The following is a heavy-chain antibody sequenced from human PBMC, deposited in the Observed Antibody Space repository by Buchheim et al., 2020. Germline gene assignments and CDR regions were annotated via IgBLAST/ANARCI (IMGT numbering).Heavy chain of an antibody. CDR2: LYYTGST. CDR1: GGSITSTSHY. CDR3: ARQGPTPKDFDY. V-gene: IGHV4-39*01. Sequence: QLQLQESGPGLVKPSETLSPTCTVSGGSITSTSHYWGWIRQPPGKGLEWIGSLYYTGSTYYSPSLKSRVTVSVDTSKNQFSLKLSSVTAADTAVYYCARQGPTPKDFDYWGQGTL. J-gene: IGHJ4*02.